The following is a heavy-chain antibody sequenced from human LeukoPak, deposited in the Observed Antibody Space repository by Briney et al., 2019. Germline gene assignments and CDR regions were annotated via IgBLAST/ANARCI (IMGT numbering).Heavy chain of an antibody. J-gene: IGHJ6*02. D-gene: IGHD2-15*01. Sequence: GRSLRLSCAASGFTFSSYAMPWVRQAPGKGLEWVAVISYDGSNKYYADSVKGRFTISRDNSKNTLYLQMNSLRAEDTAVYYCARERGFCSGGSCSTYGMDVWGQGTTVTVSS. V-gene: IGHV3-30-3*01. CDR3: ARERGFCSGGSCSTYGMDV. CDR1: GFTFSSYA. CDR2: ISYDGSNK.